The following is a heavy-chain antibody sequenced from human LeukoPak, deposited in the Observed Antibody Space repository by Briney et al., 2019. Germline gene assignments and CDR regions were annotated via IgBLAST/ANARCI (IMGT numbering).Heavy chain of an antibody. CDR2: ISGSGVMT. Sequence: GGSLRLSCAAPGFTFSNYAMSWVRQAPGKGLEWVSGISGSGVMTYYADSVKGRFTISRHNSKNTLCLQMNSLRAEDTAVYYCARRSGIAVAGAFDYWGQGTLVTVSS. CDR1: GFTFSNYA. D-gene: IGHD6-19*01. J-gene: IGHJ4*02. CDR3: ARRSGIAVAGAFDY. V-gene: IGHV3-23*01.